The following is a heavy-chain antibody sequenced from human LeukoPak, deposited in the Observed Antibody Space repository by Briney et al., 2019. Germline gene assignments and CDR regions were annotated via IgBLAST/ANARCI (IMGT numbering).Heavy chain of an antibody. V-gene: IGHV3-15*01. CDR2: IKSKTDGGTT. D-gene: IGHD3-10*01. CDR1: GFTFSSYG. Sequence: PGRSLRLSCAASGFTFSSYGMHWVRQAPGKGLEWVGRIKSKTDGGTTDYAAPVKGRFTISRDDSKNTLYLQMNSLKTEDTAVYYCTTMTSGRFRYWGQGTLVTVSS. J-gene: IGHJ4*02. CDR3: TTMTSGRFRY.